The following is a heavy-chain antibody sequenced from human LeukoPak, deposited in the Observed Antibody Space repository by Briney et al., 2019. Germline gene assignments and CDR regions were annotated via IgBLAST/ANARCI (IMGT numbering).Heavy chain of an antibody. V-gene: IGHV3-30*18. J-gene: IGHJ6*02. Sequence: GGSLRLSCAASGFTFSSYGMHWVRQAPGKGLEWVAVISYDGSNKYYADSVKGRFTISRDNSKNTLYLQMNGLRAEDTAVYYCAKEVDYYYYYGMDVWGQGTTVTVSS. D-gene: IGHD1-26*01. CDR3: AKEVDYYYYYGMDV. CDR2: ISYDGSNK. CDR1: GFTFSSYG.